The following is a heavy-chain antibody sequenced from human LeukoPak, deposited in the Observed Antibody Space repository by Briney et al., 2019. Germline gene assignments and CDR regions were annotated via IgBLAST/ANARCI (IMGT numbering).Heavy chain of an antibody. D-gene: IGHD6-19*01. J-gene: IGHJ4*02. V-gene: IGHV3-23*01. CDR2: ISPSGDGT. Sequence: GGSLRLSCAASGFTFSNYGMTWVRQAPGKGLEWVSEISPSGDGTYYADSAKGRFTISRGNSKNALYLQLNSLRAEDAAIYYCATRDQSGWSFFDNWGQGTLVTVSS. CDR3: ATRDQSGWSFFDN. CDR1: GFTFSNYG.